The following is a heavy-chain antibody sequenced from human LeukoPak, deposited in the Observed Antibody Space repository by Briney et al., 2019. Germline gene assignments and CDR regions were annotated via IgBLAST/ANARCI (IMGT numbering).Heavy chain of an antibody. V-gene: IGHV3-66*01. CDR1: GFTVSSNY. J-gene: IGHJ6*03. Sequence: GGSLRLSCAASGFTVSSNYMSWVRQAPGKGLEWVSVIYSGGSTYYADSVKGRFTISRDNSKNTLYLQMNSLRAEDTAVYYCARDLNMSGWSPRGYYYYYYMDVWGKGTTVTVSS. CDR3: ARDLNMSGWSPRGYYYYYYMDV. D-gene: IGHD6-19*01. CDR2: IYSGGST.